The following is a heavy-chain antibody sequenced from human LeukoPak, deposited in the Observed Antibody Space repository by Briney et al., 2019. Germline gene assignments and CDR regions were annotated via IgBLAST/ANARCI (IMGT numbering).Heavy chain of an antibody. CDR1: GFTFDNYA. CDR2: IRWNSGYI. V-gene: IGHV3-9*01. J-gene: IGHJ4*02. CDR3: AKVRGTYSSGYFFVY. Sequence: GRPLRLSCAPSGFTFDNYAMHWVRQAPGKGLEWLSIIRWNSGYIGYADSVKGRFTISRHNAKKSLHLQMNSLRAEDTAFYYCAKVRGTYSSGYFFVYWGQGTLVTVSS. D-gene: IGHD6-19*01.